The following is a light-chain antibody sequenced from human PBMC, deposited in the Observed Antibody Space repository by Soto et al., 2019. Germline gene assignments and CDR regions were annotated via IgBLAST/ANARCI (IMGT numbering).Light chain of an antibody. CDR3: QQYVRSPPSWT. Sequence: ETVLTQSPGTLSLSPGERATLSCRASQGISSSFLAWYQQKPGQAPRLLIYGASSRATGIPDRFSGSGSGTDFTLTISSLEPEDAAVYYCQQYVRSPPSWTFGQGTKVEIK. J-gene: IGKJ1*01. CDR1: QGISSSF. V-gene: IGKV3-20*01. CDR2: GAS.